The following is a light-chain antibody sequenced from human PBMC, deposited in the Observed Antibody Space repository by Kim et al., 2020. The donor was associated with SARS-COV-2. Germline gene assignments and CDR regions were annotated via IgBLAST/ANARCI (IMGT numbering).Light chain of an antibody. J-gene: IGKJ4*01. CDR2: DAS. V-gene: IGKV3-15*01. CDR3: QQYKNWPLT. CDR1: QSVSSN. Sequence: DIVMTQSPATLSVSPGERATLSCRASQSVSSNLAWYQQKPGQAPRLLIYDASSRATDIPARFSGSGSGTEFTLTISSLQSEDFVVYYCQQYKNWPLTFGGGTKVDIK.